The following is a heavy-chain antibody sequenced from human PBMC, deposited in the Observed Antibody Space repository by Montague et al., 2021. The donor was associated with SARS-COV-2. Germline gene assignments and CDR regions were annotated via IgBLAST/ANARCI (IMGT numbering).Heavy chain of an antibody. Sequence: SETRSRTGTVSGGSGSSSSDYWGWIRQPPGRGLEWIGSIYYSGSTYYNPSLKNRVTISVDTSRNQFSLKLSSVTAADTAVDYCARHPLGYCSITSCSVGWGQGTLVTVSS. CDR2: IYYSGST. CDR1: GGSGSSSSDY. CDR3: ARHPLGYCSITSCSVG. J-gene: IGHJ4*02. V-gene: IGHV4-39*01. D-gene: IGHD2-2*01.